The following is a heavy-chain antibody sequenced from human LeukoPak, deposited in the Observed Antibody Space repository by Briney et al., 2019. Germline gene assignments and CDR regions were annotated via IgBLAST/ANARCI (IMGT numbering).Heavy chain of an antibody. V-gene: IGHV3-23*01. CDR2: ISGSGDNT. J-gene: IGHJ6*04. Sequence: GGSLRLSCAASGFTFSTYGMSWVRQAPGKGLEWVSGISGSGDNTYYADSVKGRFTISRDNSKNTLYLQMNSLRAEDTAVYYCAELGITMIGGVWGKGTTVTISS. CDR3: AELGITMIGGV. D-gene: IGHD3-10*02. CDR1: GFTFSTYG.